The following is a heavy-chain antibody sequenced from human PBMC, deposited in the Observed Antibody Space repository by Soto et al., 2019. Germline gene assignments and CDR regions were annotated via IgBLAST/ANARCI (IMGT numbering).Heavy chain of an antibody. CDR1: GFTLTSAD. J-gene: IGHJ4*02. CDR3: AADWSNRPFDF. Sequence: QMQLVQSGPEVKKPGTSVKVSCKASGFTLTSADVQWVRQTRGQRLEWIGWIVGGSGSTNYAQQFQGRLAITRDMSTSTVYMELSSLRSEDTAVYYCAADWSNRPFDFWGQGTLVTGSS. D-gene: IGHD3-3*01. CDR2: IVGGSGST. V-gene: IGHV1-58*01.